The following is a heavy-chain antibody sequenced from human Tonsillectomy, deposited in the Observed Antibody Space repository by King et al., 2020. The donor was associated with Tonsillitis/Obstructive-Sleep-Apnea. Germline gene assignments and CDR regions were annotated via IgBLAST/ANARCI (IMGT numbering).Heavy chain of an antibody. CDR2: ISSSSSYI. V-gene: IGHV3-21*01. CDR1: GFTFSSYS. Sequence: QLVQSGGGLVKPGGSLRLSCAASGFTFSSYSMNWVRQAPGKGLEWVSSISSSSSYIYYADSVKGRFTISRDNAKNSLYLQMNSLRAEDTAVYYCAAHDIVVVPAAIHTMDVWGQGTTVTVSS. J-gene: IGHJ6*02. CDR3: AAHDIVVVPAAIHTMDV. D-gene: IGHD2-2*01.